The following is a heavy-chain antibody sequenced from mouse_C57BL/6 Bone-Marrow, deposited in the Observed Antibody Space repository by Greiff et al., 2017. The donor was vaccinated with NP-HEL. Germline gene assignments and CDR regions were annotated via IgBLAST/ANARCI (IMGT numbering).Heavy chain of an antibody. CDR3: ARDTGGAFDY. CDR1: GYTFTSYG. Sequence: VQRVESGAELARPGASVKLSCKASGYTFTSYGISWVKQRTGQGLEWIGEIYPRSGNTYYNEKFKGKATLTADKSSSTAYMELRSLTSEDSAVYFCARDTGGAFDYWGQGTTLTVSS. CDR2: IYPRSGNT. J-gene: IGHJ2*01. V-gene: IGHV1-81*01.